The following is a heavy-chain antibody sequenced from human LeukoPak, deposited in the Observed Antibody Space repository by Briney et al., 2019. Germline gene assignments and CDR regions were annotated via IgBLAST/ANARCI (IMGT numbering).Heavy chain of an antibody. CDR3: ARGRYDSSGYYFRVYYYYGMDV. Sequence: SETLSLTCAVSGGSISSGGYSWSWIRQPPGKGLEWIGYIYHSGSTYYNPSLKSRVTISVDRSKNQFSLKLSSVTAADTAVYYCARGRYDSSGYYFRVYYYYGMDVWGQGTTVTVSS. D-gene: IGHD3-22*01. CDR2: IYHSGST. CDR1: GGSISSGGYS. J-gene: IGHJ6*02. V-gene: IGHV4-30-2*01.